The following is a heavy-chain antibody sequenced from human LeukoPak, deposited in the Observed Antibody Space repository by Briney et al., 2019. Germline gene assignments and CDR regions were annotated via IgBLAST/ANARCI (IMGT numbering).Heavy chain of an antibody. V-gene: IGHV3-21*01. CDR3: ARGSNGDYLPFDY. CDR2: ISSSSSYI. Sequence: GGSLRLSRAASGFTFSSYSMNWVRQAPGKGLEWVSSISSSSSYIYYADSVKGRFTISRDNAKNSLYLQMNSLRAEDTAVYYCARGSNGDYLPFDYWGQGTLVTVSS. J-gene: IGHJ4*02. D-gene: IGHD4-17*01. CDR1: GFTFSSYS.